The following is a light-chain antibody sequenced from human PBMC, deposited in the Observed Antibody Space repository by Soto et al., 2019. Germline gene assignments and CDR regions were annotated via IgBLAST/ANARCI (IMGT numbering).Light chain of an antibody. V-gene: IGKV1-9*01. CDR2: AAS. CDR1: QDISSY. CDR3: QQRKSYPLS. J-gene: IGKJ4*01. Sequence: DIQLTQSPSFLSASVGDRVTITCRTSQDISSYLAWYQQKPGKAPQLLISAASTLQSGVPSRFSGSGSGTDFTLTISSLQPEDFATYYCQQRKSYPLSFGGGTKVEI.